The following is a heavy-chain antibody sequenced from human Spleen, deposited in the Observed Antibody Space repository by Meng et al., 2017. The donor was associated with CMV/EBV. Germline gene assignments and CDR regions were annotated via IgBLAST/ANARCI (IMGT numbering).Heavy chain of an antibody. CDR1: GFTFRSYW. J-gene: IGHJ6*02. V-gene: IGHV3-7*01. CDR2: INQDGTEK. CDR3: ARSSGYYDYYYYGMDV. Sequence: GESLKISCAASGFTFRSYWMTWVRQAPGKGLEWVANINQDGTEKNHVDSVKGRFTISRDNAENSLYLRMNSPRAEDTAVYYCARSSGYYDYYYYGMDVWGQGTTVTVSS. D-gene: IGHD3-22*01.